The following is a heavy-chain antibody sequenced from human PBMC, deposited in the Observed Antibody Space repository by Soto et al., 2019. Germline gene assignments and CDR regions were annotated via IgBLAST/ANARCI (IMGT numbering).Heavy chain of an antibody. J-gene: IGHJ4*02. CDR3: ARDSSDSSGYHY. Sequence: QVQLVQSGAEVKRPGASVKVSCKAAGYTFSNNGISWVRQAPGQGLEWMGWISAYNGNRNYAQKLQGRVTMTTDTATSTGYMELRSLRSDDTAVYYCARDSSDSSGYHYWGQGTPVTVSP. D-gene: IGHD3-22*01. CDR2: ISAYNGNR. CDR1: GYTFSNNG. V-gene: IGHV1-18*04.